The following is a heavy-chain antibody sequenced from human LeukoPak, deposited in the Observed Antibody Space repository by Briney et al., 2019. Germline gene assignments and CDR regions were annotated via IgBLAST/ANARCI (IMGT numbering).Heavy chain of an antibody. D-gene: IGHD3-9*01. CDR2: IKQDGSEK. V-gene: IGHV3-7*01. J-gene: IGHJ6*02. Sequence: GGSLRLSCAASGFTFSSYWMSWVRQAPGKGLEWVANIKQDGSEKYYVDSVKGRFTISRDNAKNSLYLQMNSLRAEDTAVYYCARDILTTRRLYYYYYGMDVLGQGTTVTVSS. CDR1: GFTFSSYW. CDR3: ARDILTTRRLYYYYYGMDV.